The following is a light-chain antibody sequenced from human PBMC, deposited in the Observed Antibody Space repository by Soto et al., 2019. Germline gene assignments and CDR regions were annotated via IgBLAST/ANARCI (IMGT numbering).Light chain of an antibody. CDR1: QNLFFSSSNKNY. CDR3: QQYYTTPRIT. Sequence: DIVITLFPDTLAVPLGQRAPLKCKSSQNLFFSSSNKNYLAWYQQKPGQPPKLLISWASTRESGVPDRFSGSGSGTDFTLTISSLQTEDVAVYYCQQYYTTPRITFGQGTRLEIK. J-gene: IGKJ5*01. CDR2: WAS. V-gene: IGKV4-1*01.